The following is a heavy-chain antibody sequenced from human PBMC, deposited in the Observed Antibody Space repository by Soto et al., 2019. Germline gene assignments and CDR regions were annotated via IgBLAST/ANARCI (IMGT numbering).Heavy chain of an antibody. CDR1: GFSLSTSGVG. D-gene: IGHD4-17*01. CDR3: EHRQTTETKGADAFDI. J-gene: IGHJ3*02. Sequence: QITLKESGPPLVKPTQTLTLTCTFSGFSLSTSGVGVGWIHQPPGKALEWLALIYWNDDKRYSPSLKGRLTINKDTSKNQVVLTMSTMDPVDTATHYCEHRQTTETKGADAFDIWGQGTMVTVSS. V-gene: IGHV2-5*01. CDR2: IYWNDDK.